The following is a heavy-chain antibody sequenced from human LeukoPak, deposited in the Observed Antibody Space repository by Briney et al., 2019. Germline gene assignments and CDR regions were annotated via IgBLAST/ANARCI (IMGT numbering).Heavy chain of an antibody. D-gene: IGHD6-19*01. J-gene: IGHJ4*02. CDR2: IYYSGST. CDR1: GGSISSSSYF. V-gene: IGHV4-39*01. CDR3: ASHTYYSSGWYNY. Sequence: SETLSLTCTVSGGSISSSSYFWGWIRQPPGKGLEWIGSIYYSGSTYYNPSLKSRVTISVDTSKNQFSLKLSSVTAADTAVYYCASHTYYSSGWYNYWGQGTLVTVSS.